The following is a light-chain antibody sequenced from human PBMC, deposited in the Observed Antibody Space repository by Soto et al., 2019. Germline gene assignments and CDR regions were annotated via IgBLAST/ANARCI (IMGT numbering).Light chain of an antibody. V-gene: IGLV2-14*01. Sequence: QSALTQPASVSGSPGQSIAISCTGTSSDVGGKNYVSWYQQHPGKAPKLMIYSVSYRPSGVSDRFSGSKSANTASLTISGLQTEDEADYYCSSFTTSSTVIFGGGTKLTVL. J-gene: IGLJ2*01. CDR2: SVS. CDR3: SSFTTSSTVI. CDR1: SSDVGGKNY.